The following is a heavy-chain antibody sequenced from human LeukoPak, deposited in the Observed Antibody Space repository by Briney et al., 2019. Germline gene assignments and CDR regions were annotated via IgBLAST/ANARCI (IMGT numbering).Heavy chain of an antibody. CDR1: GGSISSSSYY. D-gene: IGHD3-16*01. J-gene: IGHJ5*02. CDR3: ARRNNVWGDYVRRFDP. V-gene: IGHV4-39*01. Sequence: SETLSLTCTVSGGSISSSSYYWGWIRQPPGKGLEWIGSIYYSGSTYYNPSLKSRVTISVDTSQNHFSLKLSSVTAADTAVYYCARRNNVWGDYVRRFDPWGQGTLVTVSS. CDR2: IYYSGST.